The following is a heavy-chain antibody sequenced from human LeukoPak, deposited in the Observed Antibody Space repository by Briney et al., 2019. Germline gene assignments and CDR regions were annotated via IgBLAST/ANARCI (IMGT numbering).Heavy chain of an antibody. Sequence: EASVKVSCKACGGTFSSYAISWVRQAPGQGLEWMGGIIPISGTANYAQKFQGRVTITADESTSTAYMELSSLRSEDTAVYYCARDGPAAGMMWDIWGQGTMVTVSS. CDR3: ARDGPAAGMMWDI. V-gene: IGHV1-69*01. CDR1: GGTFSSYA. D-gene: IGHD6-13*01. J-gene: IGHJ3*02. CDR2: IIPISGTA.